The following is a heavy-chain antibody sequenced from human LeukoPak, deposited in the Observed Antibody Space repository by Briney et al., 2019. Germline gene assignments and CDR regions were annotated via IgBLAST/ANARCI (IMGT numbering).Heavy chain of an antibody. J-gene: IGHJ4*02. V-gene: IGHV3-11*04. CDR3: TRGVAMAI. CDR2: ISGSGDTI. CDR1: GISFSDYY. D-gene: IGHD2-15*01. Sequence: PGGSLRLSCAASGISFSDYYMSWIRQAPGKGLEWIAYISGSGDTIKYADFVEGRFTISRDNAKRPVYLEMNSLTDEDTAVYFCTRGVAMAIWSQGTLVTVSS.